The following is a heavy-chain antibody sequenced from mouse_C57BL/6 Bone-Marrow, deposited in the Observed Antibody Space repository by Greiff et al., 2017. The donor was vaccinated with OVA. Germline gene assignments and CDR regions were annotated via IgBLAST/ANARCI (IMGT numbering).Heavy chain of an antibody. V-gene: IGHV1-63*01. D-gene: IGHD1-1*01. CDR1: GYTFTNYW. CDR3: GRSDYYCSSSGSIAY. CDR2: IYPGGGYT. Sequence: QVQLKESGAELVRPGTSVKMSCKASGYTFTNYWIGWAKQRPGHGLEWIGDIYPGGGYTNYNEKFKGKATLTADKSSSTAYMQFSSLTSEDSAIYYGGRSDYYCSSSGSIAYWGQGTLVTVSA. J-gene: IGHJ3*01.